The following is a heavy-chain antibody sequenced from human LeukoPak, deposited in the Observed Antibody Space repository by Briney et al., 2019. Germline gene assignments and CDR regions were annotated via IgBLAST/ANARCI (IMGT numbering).Heavy chain of an antibody. Sequence: PSETLSLTCAVYGGSFSGYYWSWIRQPPGNGLEWIGEINHSGSTNYNPSLKSRVTISVDTSKNQFSLKLSSVTAADTAVYYCARRGSTSCPRYWGQGTLVTVSS. V-gene: IGHV4-34*01. CDR2: INHSGST. J-gene: IGHJ4*02. CDR1: GGSFSGYY. D-gene: IGHD2-2*01. CDR3: ARRGSTSCPRY.